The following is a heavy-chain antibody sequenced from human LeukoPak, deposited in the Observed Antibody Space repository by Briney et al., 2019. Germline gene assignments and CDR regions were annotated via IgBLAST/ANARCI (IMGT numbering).Heavy chain of an antibody. J-gene: IGHJ4*02. CDR2: INPNSGGT. CDR1: GYTFTGYY. Sequence: ASVKVSCKASGYTFTGYYMHWVRRAPGQGLEWMGWINPNSGGTNYAQKFQGRVTMTRDTSISTAYMELSRLRSDDTAVYYCARGGGIAVAGTGYWGQGTLVTVSS. CDR3: ARGGGIAVAGTGY. V-gene: IGHV1-2*02. D-gene: IGHD6-19*01.